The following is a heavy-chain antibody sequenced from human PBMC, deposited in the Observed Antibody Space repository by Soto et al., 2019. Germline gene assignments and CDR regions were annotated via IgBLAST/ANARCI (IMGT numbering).Heavy chain of an antibody. CDR1: GYTFTTHY. D-gene: IGHD1-26*01. CDR2: INPGRGST. V-gene: IGHV1-46*01. Sequence: QVQLVQSGAEVKKPGASVKISCTASGYTFTTHYIHWVRRAPGQGLEWMGIINPGRGSTSYAQKFEGRVTMNRDTSASTVYLEMSSLRSVDTAVYYCARGDSVVGESVHVTCDQWGKGTLVTVSS. J-gene: IGHJ4*02. CDR3: ARGDSVVGESVHVTCDQ.